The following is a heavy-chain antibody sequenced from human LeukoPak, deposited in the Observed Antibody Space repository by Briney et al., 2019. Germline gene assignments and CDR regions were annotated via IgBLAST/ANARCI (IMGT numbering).Heavy chain of an antibody. CDR3: ARVTYFDY. V-gene: IGHV3-48*03. J-gene: IGHJ4*02. CDR1: GFTFSNYE. CDR2: NSSSGSSI. Sequence: SGGSLRLSCAASGFTFSNYEMNWVRQAPGTGLEWVSYNSSSGSSIYYADSVKGRFTISRDNAKNSLYLQMNSLRAEDTAVYYCARVTYFDYWGQGTLVTVSS.